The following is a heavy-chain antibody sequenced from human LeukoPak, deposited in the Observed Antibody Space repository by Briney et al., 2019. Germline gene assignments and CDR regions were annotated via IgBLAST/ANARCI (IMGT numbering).Heavy chain of an antibody. CDR1: GGSISSGSYY. CDR2: IYTSGST. J-gene: IGHJ4*02. D-gene: IGHD3-3*01. V-gene: IGHV4-61*02. CDR3: ARAGYDFWSGYRGPDYFDL. Sequence: SQTLSLTCTVSGGSISSGSYYWSWIRQPAGKGLEWIGRIYTSGSTNYNPSLKSRVTISVDTSKNQFSLKLSSVTAADTAVYYCARAGYDFWSGYRGPDYFDLWGQGTLVTVSS.